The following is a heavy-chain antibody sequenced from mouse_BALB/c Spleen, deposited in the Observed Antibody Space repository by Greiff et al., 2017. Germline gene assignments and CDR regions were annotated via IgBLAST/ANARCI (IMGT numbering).Heavy chain of an antibody. V-gene: IGHV14-1*02. CDR3: AKERVYYGSSSGGFAY. CDR1: GFNIKDYY. CDR2: IDPENGNT. Sequence: VQLQQSGAELVRPGALVKLSCKASGFNIKDYYMHWVKQRPEQGLEWIGWIDPENGNTIYDPKFQGKASITADTSSNTAYLQLSSLTSEDTAVYYCAKERVYYGSSSGGFAYWGQGTLVTVSA. J-gene: IGHJ3*01. D-gene: IGHD1-1*01.